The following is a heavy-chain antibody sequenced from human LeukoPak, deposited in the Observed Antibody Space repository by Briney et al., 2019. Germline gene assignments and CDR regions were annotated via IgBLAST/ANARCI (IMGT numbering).Heavy chain of an antibody. J-gene: IGHJ5*02. CDR2: INTGNGNT. CDR3: ARGAAEGLDR. Sequence: ASVKVSCKASGYTFTSNSMHWVRQAPGQRPEWMGWINTGNGNTKYSQKFQGRVTISRDTSANTAYMEVSSLRSEDTAVYYCARGAAEGLDRWGQGTLVTVSS. D-gene: IGHD6-13*01. CDR1: GYTFTSNS. V-gene: IGHV1-3*04.